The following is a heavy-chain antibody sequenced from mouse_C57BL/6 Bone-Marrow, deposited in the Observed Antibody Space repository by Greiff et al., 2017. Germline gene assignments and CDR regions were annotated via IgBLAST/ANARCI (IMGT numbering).Heavy chain of an antibody. CDR3: ARWDYYGSSYGFFAY. CDR1: GFTFSDYY. V-gene: IGHV5-16*01. J-gene: IGHJ3*01. Sequence: EVKVVESEGGLVQPGSSMKLSCTASGFTFSDYYMAWVRQVPEKGLEWVANINYDGSSTYYLDSLKSRFIISRDNAKNILYLQMSSLKSEDTATYYCARWDYYGSSYGFFAYWGQGTLVTVSA. D-gene: IGHD1-1*01. CDR2: INYDGSST.